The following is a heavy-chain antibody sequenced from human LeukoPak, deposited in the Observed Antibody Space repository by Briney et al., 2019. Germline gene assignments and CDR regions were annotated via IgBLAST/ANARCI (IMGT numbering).Heavy chain of an antibody. J-gene: IGHJ4*02. Sequence: SETLSLTCAVYGGSFSGYYWSWIRQPPGKGLEWIGEINHSGSTYYNPSLKSRVTISVVTSKNQFSLKLSSVTAADTAVYYCARGFSDYFDYWGQGTLVTVSS. CDR3: ARGFSDYFDY. CDR1: GGSFSGYY. V-gene: IGHV4-34*01. CDR2: INHSGST. D-gene: IGHD2/OR15-2a*01.